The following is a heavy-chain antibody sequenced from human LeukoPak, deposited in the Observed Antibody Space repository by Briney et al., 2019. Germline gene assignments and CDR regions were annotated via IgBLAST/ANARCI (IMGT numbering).Heavy chain of an antibody. CDR2: ISSSGSIT. CDR1: GFTFSSYS. CDR3: ARDRGYSSGFDN. V-gene: IGHV3-48*04. D-gene: IGHD5-18*01. J-gene: IGHJ4*02. Sequence: GGSLRLSCAASGFTFSSYSMTWIRQAPGKGLEWVSYISSSGSITNYADSVKGRFTISRDNAKNSLYLQMNSLRAEDTAVYYCARDRGYSSGFDNWGQGTLVTVSS.